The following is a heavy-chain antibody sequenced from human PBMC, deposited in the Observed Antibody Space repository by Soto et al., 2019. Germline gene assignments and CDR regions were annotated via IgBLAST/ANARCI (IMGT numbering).Heavy chain of an antibody. V-gene: IGHV2-5*01. Sequence: GXTLVNPTQTLTXSCTFSGFSLSTSGVGVVWIRQPPGKALEWLALIYWNDDKHYVPSLGSRLTITKDTSINQVVLRMKNMDTVDTAKYYCARRIGNTIMAYFDYWGQGTLGTVSS. CDR3: ARRIGNTIMAYFDY. D-gene: IGHD5-18*01. J-gene: IGHJ4*02. CDR2: IYWNDDK. CDR1: GFSLSTSGVG.